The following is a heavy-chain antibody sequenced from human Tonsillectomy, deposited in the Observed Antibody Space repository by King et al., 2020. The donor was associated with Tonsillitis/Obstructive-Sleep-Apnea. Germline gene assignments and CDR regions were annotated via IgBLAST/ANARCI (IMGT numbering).Heavy chain of an antibody. CDR2: IWYDGTNK. D-gene: IGHD6-13*01. CDR1: GFSFSSYG. J-gene: IGHJ4*02. Sequence: VQLVESGGGVVQPGRSLRLSCAASGFSFSSYGMHWVRQAPGKGLVWVAVIWYDGTNKYYTDSVKGRFTISRDNSKNTLYLQMNSLRVDDTAVYYCARDWVAVDGSLIWGQGSLVTVSS. CDR3: ARDWVAVDGSLI. V-gene: IGHV3-33*01.